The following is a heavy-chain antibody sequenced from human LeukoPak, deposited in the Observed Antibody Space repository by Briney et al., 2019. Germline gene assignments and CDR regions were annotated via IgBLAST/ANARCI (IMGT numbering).Heavy chain of an antibody. Sequence: SETLSLTCTDSGGSFRSSNYHRGWIRQPPGKGLEWIGNFFYSGTTHYNPSLKSRVTISVDASKNQFSLRLTSVTAADTAVYFCARGIGTTFDPWGPGTLVTVSS. CDR3: ARGIGTTFDP. CDR1: GGSFRSSNYH. CDR2: FFYSGTT. J-gene: IGHJ5*02. D-gene: IGHD1-14*01. V-gene: IGHV4-39*07.